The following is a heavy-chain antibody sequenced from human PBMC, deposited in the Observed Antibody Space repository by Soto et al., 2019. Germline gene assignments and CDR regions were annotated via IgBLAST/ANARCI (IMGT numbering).Heavy chain of an antibody. J-gene: IGHJ4*02. V-gene: IGHV5-10-1*01. CDR3: ARQIYDSDTGPNFQYYFDS. CDR2: IDPSDSQT. Sequence: GESLKISCKGSGYSFAGYWITWVRQKPGKGLEWMGRIDPSDSQTYYSPSFRGHVTISVTKSITTVFLQWSSLRASDTAMYHCARQIYDSDTGPNFQYYFDSWGQGTQVTVSS. CDR1: GYSFAGYW. D-gene: IGHD3-22*01.